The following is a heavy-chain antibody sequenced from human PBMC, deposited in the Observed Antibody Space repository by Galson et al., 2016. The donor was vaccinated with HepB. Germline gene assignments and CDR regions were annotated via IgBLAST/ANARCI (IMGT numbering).Heavy chain of an antibody. D-gene: IGHD3-3*01. CDR3: ARGLVEWSFPYYSAMDV. Sequence: SLRLSCAMSGFTFTSYGMHWVRQAPGKGLEWVAVIWYDGSNTFYGDSVKGRFIISRDIPKRTVFLQMNSLRADDTAVYYCARGLVEWSFPYYSAMDVWGQGTTVTVSS. CDR1: GFTFTSYG. J-gene: IGHJ6*02. V-gene: IGHV3-33*01. CDR2: IWYDGSNT.